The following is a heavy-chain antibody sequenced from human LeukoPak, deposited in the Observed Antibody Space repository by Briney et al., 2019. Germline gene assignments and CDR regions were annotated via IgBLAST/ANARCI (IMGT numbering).Heavy chain of an antibody. D-gene: IGHD1-7*01. CDR2: IGTAADT. V-gene: IGHV3-13*01. Sequence: GGSLRLSCAASGFTFSSYDMHWVRQATGRGLEWVSSIGTAADTYYPGSVEGRFTISRENTKNSLYLQMNSLRAGDTAVYYCARGPIVGITETKGYFDYWGQGTLVTVSS. CDR1: GFTFSSYD. J-gene: IGHJ4*02. CDR3: ARGPIVGITETKGYFDY.